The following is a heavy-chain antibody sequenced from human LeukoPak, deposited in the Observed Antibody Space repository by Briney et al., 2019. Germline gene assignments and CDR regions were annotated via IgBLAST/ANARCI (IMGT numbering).Heavy chain of an antibody. V-gene: IGHV4-30-2*01. D-gene: IGHD3/OR15-3a*01. CDR1: GGSISSGGYS. J-gene: IGHJ3*02. CDR3: AREGTGDAFDI. CDR2: IYHSGST. Sequence: PSETLSLTCAVSGGSISSGGYSWSWIRQPPGTGLEWIGYIYHSGSTYYNPSLKSRVTISVDRSKNQFSLKLSSVTAADTAVYYCAREGTGDAFDIWGQGTMVTVSS.